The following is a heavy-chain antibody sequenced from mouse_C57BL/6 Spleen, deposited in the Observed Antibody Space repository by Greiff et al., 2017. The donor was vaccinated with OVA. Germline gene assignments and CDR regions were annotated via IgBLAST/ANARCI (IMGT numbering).Heavy chain of an antibody. CDR2: INPNNGGT. J-gene: IGHJ3*01. Sequence: LVESGASVKIPCKASGYTFTDYNMDWVKQSHGKSLEWIGDINPNNGGTIYNQKFKGKATLTVDKSSSTAYMELRSLTSEDTAVYYCARTLYYGNYPFAYWGQGTLVTVSA. D-gene: IGHD2-1*01. CDR3: ARTLYYGNYPFAY. CDR1: GYTFTDYN. V-gene: IGHV1-18*01.